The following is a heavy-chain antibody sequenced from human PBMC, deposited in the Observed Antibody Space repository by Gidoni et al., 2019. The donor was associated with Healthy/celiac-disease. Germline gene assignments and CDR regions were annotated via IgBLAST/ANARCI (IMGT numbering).Heavy chain of an antibody. Sequence: QLQLQESGPGLVKPSETLSLTCTVSAGSISSSSYYWGWIRQPPGKGLEWIGSIYYSGSTYYNPSLKSRVTISVDTSKNQFSLKLSSVTAADTAVYYCARHVQGYYYGMDVWGQGTTVTVSS. CDR1: AGSISSSSYY. J-gene: IGHJ6*02. CDR2: IYYSGST. V-gene: IGHV4-39*01. CDR3: ARHVQGYYYGMDV.